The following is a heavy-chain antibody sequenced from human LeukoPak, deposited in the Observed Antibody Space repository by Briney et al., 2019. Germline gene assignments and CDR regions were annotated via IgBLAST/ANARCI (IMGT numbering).Heavy chain of an antibody. Sequence: SETLSLTCTVSGGSISSGDYYWSWIRQPPGKGLEWIGYIYYSGSTYYNPSLKSRVTISVDTSKNQFSLKLSSVTAADTAVYYCARGAYCSSTSCYTSPDQSNNWFDPWGQGTLVTVSS. V-gene: IGHV4-30-4*01. D-gene: IGHD2-2*02. CDR2: IYYSGST. CDR3: ARGAYCSSTSCYTSPDQSNNWFDP. CDR1: GGSISSGDYY. J-gene: IGHJ5*02.